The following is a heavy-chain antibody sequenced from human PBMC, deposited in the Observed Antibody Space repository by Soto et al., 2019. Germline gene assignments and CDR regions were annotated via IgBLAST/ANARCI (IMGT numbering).Heavy chain of an antibody. Sequence: SVKVSCKASGGTFRNHVFNWVRQAPGQGLEWMGGIIPIIGTPTYAEKFQGRVTITADASTSTVYLEVSSLRSQDTAVYYGAQDLEFRNCNISHFDYWGQGTLVTVSS. V-gene: IGHV1-69*13. CDR3: AQDLEFRNCNISHFDY. D-gene: IGHD2-21*01. CDR2: IIPIIGTP. J-gene: IGHJ4*02. CDR1: GGTFRNHV.